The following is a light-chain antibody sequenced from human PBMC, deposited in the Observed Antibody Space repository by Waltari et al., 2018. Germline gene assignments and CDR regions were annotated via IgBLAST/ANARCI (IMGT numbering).Light chain of an antibody. J-gene: IGKJ4*01. Sequence: IVLTQSPATLSLSPGVRATLSCRASQSVSTYLAWYQQKPGQAPRLLIYDASSSATGIPVRFSGSGSGTDFTLTISSIEPEDSAVYYCQQSRNWPLTFGGGTKVEIK. CDR2: DAS. CDR1: QSVSTY. V-gene: IGKV3-11*01. CDR3: QQSRNWPLT.